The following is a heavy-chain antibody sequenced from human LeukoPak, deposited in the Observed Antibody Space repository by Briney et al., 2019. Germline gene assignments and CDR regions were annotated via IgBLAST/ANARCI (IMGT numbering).Heavy chain of an antibody. CDR2: IIPIFGTA. Sequence: GASVKVSCKASGGTFSSYAISWVRQAPGQGLEWMGGIIPIFGTANYAQKFQGRVTITTDESTSTAYMELSSLRSEDTAVYYCARALLVDSHGYYFDYWGQGTLVTVSS. D-gene: IGHD5-18*01. J-gene: IGHJ4*02. V-gene: IGHV1-69*05. CDR3: ARALLVDSHGYYFDY. CDR1: GGTFSSYA.